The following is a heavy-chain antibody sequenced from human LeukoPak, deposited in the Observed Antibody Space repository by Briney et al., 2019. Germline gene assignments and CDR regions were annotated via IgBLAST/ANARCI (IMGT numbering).Heavy chain of an antibody. D-gene: IGHD2-15*01. CDR1: GFTFRNNW. Sequence: GGSLRLSCAASGFTFRNNWMTWVRQAPGKGLEWVAHIKEDGSAQNYIDSVKGRFTISRDNSKNTLYLQMNSLRAEDTAVYYCAKDLSHCSGGSCYSGKLSIVVDYWGQGTLVTVSS. CDR3: AKDLSHCSGGSCYSGKLSIVVDY. CDR2: IKEDGSAQ. J-gene: IGHJ4*02. V-gene: IGHV3-7*03.